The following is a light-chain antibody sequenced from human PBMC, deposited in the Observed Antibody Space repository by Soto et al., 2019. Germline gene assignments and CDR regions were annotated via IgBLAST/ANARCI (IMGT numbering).Light chain of an antibody. Sequence: EVVMTQSPATLSVSPGERATLSCRTSQSVSSTLAWYQQKAGQSPRLLIYNATTRATGIPARFSGSGSGTEFTLSISSLQSEDFAVYYCQHYDNWPPWTFGQGTRLEI. CDR3: QHYDNWPPWT. V-gene: IGKV3-15*01. CDR1: QSVSST. J-gene: IGKJ5*01. CDR2: NAT.